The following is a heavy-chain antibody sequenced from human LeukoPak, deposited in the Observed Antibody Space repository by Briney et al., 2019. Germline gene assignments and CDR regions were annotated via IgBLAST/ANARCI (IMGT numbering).Heavy chain of an antibody. D-gene: IGHD4-11*01. V-gene: IGHV4-59*01. Sequence: PSETLSLTCTVSGGSISSYYWSWIRQPPGKGLEWIGYIYYSGSTNYNPSLKSRVTISVDTSKNQFSLKLSSVTAADTAVYYGARGASNYESYWGQGTLVTVSS. CDR3: ARGASNYESY. CDR1: GGSISSYY. CDR2: IYYSGST. J-gene: IGHJ4*02.